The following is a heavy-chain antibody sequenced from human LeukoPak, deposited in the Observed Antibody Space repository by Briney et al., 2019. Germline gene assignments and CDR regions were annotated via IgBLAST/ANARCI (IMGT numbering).Heavy chain of an antibody. J-gene: IGHJ5*02. CDR2: INPNSGGT. D-gene: IGHD3-9*01. V-gene: IGHV1-2*02. Sequence: ASVKVSCKASGYTFTGYYMHWMRQAPGQGLEWMGWINPNSGGTNYAQRFQGRVTMTRDTSISTAYMELSRLRSDDTAVYYCARDPLRTLSNWFDPWGQGTLVTVSS. CDR3: ARDPLRTLSNWFDP. CDR1: GYTFTGYY.